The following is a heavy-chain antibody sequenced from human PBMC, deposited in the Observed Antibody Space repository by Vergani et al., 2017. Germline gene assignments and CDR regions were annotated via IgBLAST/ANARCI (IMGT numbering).Heavy chain of an antibody. CDR2: INPSGGST. CDR1: GYTFTGYY. CDR3: ASRAGTTLGGDY. Sequence: QVQLVQSGAEVKKPGASVKVSCKASGYTFTGYYMHWVRQAPGQGLEWMGWINPSGGSTSYAQKFQGRVTMTRDTSTSTVYMELSSLRSEDTAVYYCASRAGTTLGGDYWGQGTLVTVSS. V-gene: IGHV1-46*03. D-gene: IGHD1-1*01. J-gene: IGHJ4*02.